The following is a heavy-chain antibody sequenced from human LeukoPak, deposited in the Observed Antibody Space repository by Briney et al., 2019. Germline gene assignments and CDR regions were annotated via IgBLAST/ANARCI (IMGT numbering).Heavy chain of an antibody. Sequence: GGSLRLSCAASGFTVSSNYMSWVRQAPGKGLEWVSVIYSGGSTYYADSVKGRFTISRDNSKNTLYLQMNSLRAEDTAVYYCAREGRRRTYCSSTSCTWDYWGQGTLVTVSS. CDR3: AREGRRRTYCSSTSCTWDY. CDR1: GFTVSSNY. J-gene: IGHJ4*02. V-gene: IGHV3-53*01. CDR2: IYSGGST. D-gene: IGHD2-2*01.